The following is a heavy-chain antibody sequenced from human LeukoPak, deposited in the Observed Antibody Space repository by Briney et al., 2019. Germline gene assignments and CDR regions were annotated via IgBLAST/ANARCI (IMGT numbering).Heavy chain of an antibody. Sequence: ASVKVSCKASGYTFTSYYMHWVRQAPGQGLEWMGIINPSGGSTSYAQKFQGRVTMTRDMSTSTVYMELSSLRSEDTAVYYCARDGKGSSGWYWGTGWGQGTLVTVSS. D-gene: IGHD6-19*01. CDR2: INPSGGST. CDR1: GYTFTSYY. J-gene: IGHJ4*02. CDR3: ARDGKGSSGWYWGTG. V-gene: IGHV1-46*01.